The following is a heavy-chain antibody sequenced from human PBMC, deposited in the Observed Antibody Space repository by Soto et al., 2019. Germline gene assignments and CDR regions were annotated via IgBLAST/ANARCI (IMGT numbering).Heavy chain of an antibody. CDR1: GGSFSCYY. CDR2: INHSGST. D-gene: IGHD3-10*01. Sequence: SETLSLTCAVYGGSFSCYYWSWIRQPPGKGLEWIGEINHSGSTNYNPSLKGRVTISVDTSKNQFSLKLSSVTAADTAVYYCASTGDNYYGSGSPRNWFDPWGQGTLVTVSS. J-gene: IGHJ5*02. CDR3: ASTGDNYYGSGSPRNWFDP. V-gene: IGHV4-34*01.